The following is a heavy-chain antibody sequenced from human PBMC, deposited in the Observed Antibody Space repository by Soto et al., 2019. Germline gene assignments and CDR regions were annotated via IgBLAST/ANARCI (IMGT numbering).Heavy chain of an antibody. V-gene: IGHV3-66*01. CDR1: GFTVSSSY. CDR3: ARGTVGTNPNWLGP. J-gene: IGHJ5*02. D-gene: IGHD1-26*01. Sequence: EVQLVESGGGLVQPGGSVRLSCAASGFTVSSSYLYWVRQAPGKGLEWVSSIYKSGDTYYADSVKGRFTISRDNYKSTLFLQMNSLRAEDTAVYYCARGTVGTNPNWLGPWGQGTLVTVSS. CDR2: IYKSGDT.